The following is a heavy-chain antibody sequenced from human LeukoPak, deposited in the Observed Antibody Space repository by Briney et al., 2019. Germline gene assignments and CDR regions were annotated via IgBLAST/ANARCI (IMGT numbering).Heavy chain of an antibody. Sequence: GGSLRLSCAASGFTFSSYAMSWVRQAPGKGLEWVSAISGSGGSTYYADSVKGRFTISRDNSKNTLYLQMNSLRAEDTAVYYCARDSVYYYDSSGYKYWGQGTLVTVSS. CDR3: ARDSVYYYDSSGYKY. CDR1: GFTFSSYA. J-gene: IGHJ4*02. V-gene: IGHV3-23*01. D-gene: IGHD3-22*01. CDR2: ISGSGGST.